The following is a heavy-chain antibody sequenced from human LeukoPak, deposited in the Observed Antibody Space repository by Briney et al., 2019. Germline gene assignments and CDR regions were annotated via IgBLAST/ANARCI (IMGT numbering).Heavy chain of an antibody. Sequence: SSQTLSLTCTVSGGSISSGGYYWSWIRQPPGKGLEWIGYIYYSGSTNYNPSLKSRVTISVDTSKNQFSLKLSSVTAADTAVYYCARGGSYYNHDAFDIWGQGTMVTVSS. CDR1: GGSISSGGYY. CDR2: IYYSGST. CDR3: ARGGSYYNHDAFDI. D-gene: IGHD1-26*01. V-gene: IGHV4-61*08. J-gene: IGHJ3*02.